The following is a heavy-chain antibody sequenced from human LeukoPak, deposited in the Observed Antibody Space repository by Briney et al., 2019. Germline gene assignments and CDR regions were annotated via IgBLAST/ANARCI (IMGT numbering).Heavy chain of an antibody. Sequence: ASVKVSCKASGHTFTGYYMNWVRQAPGQGPEWMGWINPNSGGTSYAHKFQGRVTMTRDTSISTAYMELSRLTSGDTAVYYCAREPVGYKTRGRPYYFGMDVWGLGTTVTVSS. CDR2: INPNSGGT. D-gene: IGHD1-14*01. CDR3: AREPVGYKTRGRPYYFGMDV. CDR1: GHTFTGYY. J-gene: IGHJ6*02. V-gene: IGHV1-2*02.